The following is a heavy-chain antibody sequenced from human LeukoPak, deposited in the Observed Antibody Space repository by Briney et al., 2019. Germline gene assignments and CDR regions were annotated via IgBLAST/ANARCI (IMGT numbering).Heavy chain of an antibody. CDR1: GFTVNNNY. V-gene: IGHV3-66*02. Sequence: GGSLRLSCAASGFTVNNNYMSWVRQAPGKGLDWVSVIYSGGSTYYADSVKGRFTISRDNSKNTLYLQMNSLRAEDTAVYYCARGASLYSSGWYYAYWGQGTLVTVSS. CDR3: ARGASLYSSGWYYAY. CDR2: IYSGGST. J-gene: IGHJ4*02. D-gene: IGHD6-19*01.